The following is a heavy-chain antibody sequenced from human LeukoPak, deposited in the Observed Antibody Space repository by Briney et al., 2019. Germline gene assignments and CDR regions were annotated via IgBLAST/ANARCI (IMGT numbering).Heavy chain of an antibody. Sequence: GGSLRLSCAASGFTSSNYGMGWVRQAPGKRPEWVANMNIDGSEKYYADSVKGRFTISRDNARNSVYLQMNSLRVEDTAVYYCARDPVEWELLLDCWGQGTLVTVSS. CDR2: MNIDGSEK. V-gene: IGHV3-7*01. D-gene: IGHD1-26*01. CDR1: GFTSSNYG. CDR3: ARDPVEWELLLDC. J-gene: IGHJ4*02.